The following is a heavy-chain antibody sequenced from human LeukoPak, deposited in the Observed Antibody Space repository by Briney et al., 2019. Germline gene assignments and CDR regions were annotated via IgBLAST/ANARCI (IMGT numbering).Heavy chain of an antibody. CDR2: ISGSDDRT. CDR1: GFTFSSYA. Sequence: GGSLRLSCVPSGFTFSSYAMSWVRQAPGKGLEWVSRISGSDDRTYYADSVKGRFTISRDNSKNTLYLQMNSLRAEDTAVYYCAKAPTQWELPDYWGQGTLVTVSS. CDR3: AKAPTQWELPDY. V-gene: IGHV3-23*01. J-gene: IGHJ4*02. D-gene: IGHD1-26*01.